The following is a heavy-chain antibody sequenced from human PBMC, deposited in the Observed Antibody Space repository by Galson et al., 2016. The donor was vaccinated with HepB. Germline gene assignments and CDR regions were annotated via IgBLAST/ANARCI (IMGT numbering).Heavy chain of an antibody. CDR2: IYHSGST. CDR3: AREGGYYDSSGYSFFRH. CDR1: GGSISSSNW. D-gene: IGHD3-22*01. Sequence: SETLSLTCAVSGGSISSSNWWSWVRQPPGKGLEWIGEIYHSGSTNYNPSLKSRVTISVDKSKNQFSLKLSSVTAADTAVYYCAREGGYYDSSGYSFFRHCGQGTLVTVSS. V-gene: IGHV4-4*02. J-gene: IGHJ1*01.